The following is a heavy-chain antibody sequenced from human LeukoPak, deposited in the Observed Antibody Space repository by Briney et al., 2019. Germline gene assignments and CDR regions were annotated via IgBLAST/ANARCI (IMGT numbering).Heavy chain of an antibody. Sequence: SETLSLTCTVSGGSISSSSYYWGWIRQPPGKGLEWIGSTYYSGSTYYNPSLKSRVTISVDTSKNQFSLKLSSVTAADTAVYYCARLYGDYVSYWGQGTLVTVSS. CDR2: TYYSGST. CDR3: ARLYGDYVSY. V-gene: IGHV4-39*01. D-gene: IGHD4-17*01. J-gene: IGHJ4*02. CDR1: GGSISSSSYY.